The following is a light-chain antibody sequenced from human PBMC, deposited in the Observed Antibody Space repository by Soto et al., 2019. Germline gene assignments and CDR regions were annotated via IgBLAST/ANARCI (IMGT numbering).Light chain of an antibody. J-gene: IGKJ4*01. CDR3: QQRSNWPST. V-gene: IGKV3-11*01. CDR1: QSVSSY. Sequence: EIVLTQSPATLSLSPGERAALSCRASQSVSSYLAWYQQKPGQAPRLLIYDASKRAPGMPARFTGSGSGTDFTLTISSLEPEDFAVYFCQQRSNWPSTFGGGTKVEI. CDR2: DAS.